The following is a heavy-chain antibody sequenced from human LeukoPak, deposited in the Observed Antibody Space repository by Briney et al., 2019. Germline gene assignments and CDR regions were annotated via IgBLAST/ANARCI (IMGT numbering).Heavy chain of an antibody. J-gene: IGHJ5*02. D-gene: IGHD1-26*01. Sequence: ASVTVSCTASGYTFTGYYMHWVRQAPGQGLEWMGWINPNSGGTNYAQKFQGWVTMTRDTSISTAYMELSRLRSDDTAVYYCARGRFVGATERDWFDPWGQGTLVTVSS. CDR2: INPNSGGT. CDR3: ARGRFVGATERDWFDP. CDR1: GYTFTGYY. V-gene: IGHV1-2*04.